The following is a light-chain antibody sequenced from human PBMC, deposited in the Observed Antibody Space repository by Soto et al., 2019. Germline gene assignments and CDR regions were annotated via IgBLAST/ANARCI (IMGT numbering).Light chain of an antibody. J-gene: IGLJ2*01. Sequence: QSVLTQPASVSGSTGQSITISCTGTSNDVGGYNYVSWYQQHPGKVPKLMIYEVSNRPSGVSNRFSGSKSGNTASLTISGLQAEDEADYYCSSYSSSRTLVFGGGTKVTVL. CDR3: SSYSSSRTLV. CDR2: EVS. CDR1: SNDVGGYNY. V-gene: IGLV2-14*01.